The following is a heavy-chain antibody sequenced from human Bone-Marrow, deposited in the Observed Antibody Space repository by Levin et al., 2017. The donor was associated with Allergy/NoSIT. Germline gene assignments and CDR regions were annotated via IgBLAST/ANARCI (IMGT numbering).Heavy chain of an antibody. D-gene: IGHD4-11*01. J-gene: IGHJ5*02. Sequence: GGSLRLSCAASGFTFSNYWMHWVRQAPGKGLVWVSRINSDGGSTTYADSVKGRFTISRDNAKNTLYLQMNSLRAEDTAVYYCARAITLTTRNWFDPWGQGTLVTVSS. CDR3: ARAITLTTRNWFDP. V-gene: IGHV3-74*01. CDR2: INSDGGST. CDR1: GFTFSNYW.